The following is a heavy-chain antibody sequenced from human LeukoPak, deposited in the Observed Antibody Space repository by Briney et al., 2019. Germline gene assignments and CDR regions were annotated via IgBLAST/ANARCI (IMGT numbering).Heavy chain of an antibody. Sequence: GASVKLSCKASGYPFTTFSLHWVRQAPGQGLVWMAIINPGIFTTTYAQKLQDRITVTSDTSTATVYMELRSLRLEDTAVYFCARDWAHGSFDFWGQGTLVTVSS. CDR3: ARDWAHGSFDF. CDR1: GYPFTTFS. D-gene: IGHD3-16*01. CDR2: INPGIFTT. J-gene: IGHJ4*02. V-gene: IGHV1-46*01.